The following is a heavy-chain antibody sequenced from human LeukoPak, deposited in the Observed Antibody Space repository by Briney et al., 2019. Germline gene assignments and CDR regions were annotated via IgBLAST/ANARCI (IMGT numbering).Heavy chain of an antibody. CDR2: ISYDGSNK. CDR1: GFTFSSYA. CDR3: ARGGKRELLRWFDP. J-gene: IGHJ5*02. D-gene: IGHD1-26*01. V-gene: IGHV3-30-3*01. Sequence: PGGSLRLSCAASGFTFSSYAMHWVRQAPGKGLEWVAVISYDGSNKYYADSVKGRFTISRDNSRNTLYLQMNSLRAEDTAVYYCARGGKRELLRWFDPWGQGTLVTVSS.